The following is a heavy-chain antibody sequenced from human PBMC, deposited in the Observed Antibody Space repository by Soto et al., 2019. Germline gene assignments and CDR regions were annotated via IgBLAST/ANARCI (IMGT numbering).Heavy chain of an antibody. Sequence: GGSLRLSCAASGFTFSTYAMSWVRQAPGKGLEWVSEISGGGGSTYYADSVKGRFTISRDSSKNTLFLLMDSLRAEDTAVYYCAKHGGNSIARNHFNNWGQGTLVTVSS. CDR2: ISGGGGST. CDR3: AKHGGNSIARNHFNN. D-gene: IGHD2-21*01. V-gene: IGHV3-23*01. CDR1: GFTFSTYA. J-gene: IGHJ4*02.